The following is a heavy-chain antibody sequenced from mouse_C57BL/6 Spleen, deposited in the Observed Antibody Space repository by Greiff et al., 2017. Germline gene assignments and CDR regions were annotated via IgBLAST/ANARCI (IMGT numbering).Heavy chain of an antibody. V-gene: IGHV1-61*01. CDR2: IYPSDSET. J-gene: IGHJ2*01. D-gene: IGHD2-5*01. CDR1: GYTFTSYW. Sequence: QVQLQQPGAELVRPGSSVKLSCKASGYTFTSYWMDWVKQRPGQGLEWIGNIYPSDSETHYNQKFKDKATLTVDKSSSTAYMQLSSLTSEASAVYYCARRRYYYSNYLDYFDYGGQGTTLTVSS. CDR3: ARRRYYYSNYLDYFDY.